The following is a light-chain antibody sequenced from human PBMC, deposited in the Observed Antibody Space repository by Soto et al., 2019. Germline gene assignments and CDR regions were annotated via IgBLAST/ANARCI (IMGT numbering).Light chain of an antibody. CDR3: SSYTSSSTQV. V-gene: IGLV2-14*01. J-gene: IGLJ1*01. Sequence: QSVLTQPASVSGSPGRSITISCTGTSSDVGGYNYVSWYQQHPGKAPKLMIYDVSNRPSGVSNRFSGSKSGNTASLTISGLQAEDEADYYCSSYTSSSTQVFGTGTKVPVL. CDR2: DVS. CDR1: SSDVGGYNY.